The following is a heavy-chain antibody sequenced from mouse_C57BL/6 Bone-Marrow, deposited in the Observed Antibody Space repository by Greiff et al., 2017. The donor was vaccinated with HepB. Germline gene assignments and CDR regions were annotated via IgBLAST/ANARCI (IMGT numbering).Heavy chain of an antibody. V-gene: IGHV14-4*01. CDR1: GFNIKDDY. J-gene: IGHJ2*01. CDR2: IDPENGDT. Sequence: EVKLMESGAELVRPGASVKLSCTASGFNIKDDYMHWVKQRPEQGLEWIGWIDPENGDTEYASKFQGKATITADTSSNTAYLQLSSLTSADTAVYYCTLDDFDYWGQGTTLTVSS. CDR3: TLDDFDY. D-gene: IGHD2-3*01.